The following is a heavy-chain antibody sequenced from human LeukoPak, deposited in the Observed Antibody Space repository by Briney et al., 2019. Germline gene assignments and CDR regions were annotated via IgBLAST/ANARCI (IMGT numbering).Heavy chain of an antibody. CDR2: INPNSGGT. D-gene: IGHD3-9*01. V-gene: IGHV1-2*02. CDR3: ARDLGGLRYFDWLFWAYYFDY. CDR1: GYTFTGYY. J-gene: IGHJ4*02. Sequence: ASVKVSCKASGYTFTGYYMHWVRQAPGQGLEWMGWINPNSGGTNYAQKFQGRVTMTRDTSISTAYMELSRLRSDDTAMYYCARDLGGLRYFDWLFWAYYFDYWGQGTLVTVSS.